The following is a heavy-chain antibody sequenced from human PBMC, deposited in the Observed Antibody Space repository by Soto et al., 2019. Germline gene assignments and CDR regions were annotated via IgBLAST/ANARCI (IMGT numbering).Heavy chain of an antibody. J-gene: IGHJ4*02. D-gene: IGHD2-15*01. V-gene: IGHV3-23*01. CDR2: ISDDGSST. CDR3: AKFHRDTWSCFEN. Sequence: GTRWLRCAASGFSFTHNPMDWVCQAGGKGLEWVSAISDDGSSTYYADSVKGRFTISRDNSKNPLSVQMNSVRPEDTAVYYGAKFHRDTWSCFENWGRGPQGTVSS. CDR1: GFSFTHNP.